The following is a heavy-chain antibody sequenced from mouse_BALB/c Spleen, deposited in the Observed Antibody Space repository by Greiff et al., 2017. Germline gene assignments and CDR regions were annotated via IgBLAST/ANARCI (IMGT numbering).Heavy chain of an antibody. J-gene: IGHJ2*01. CDR1: GYTFTSYW. CDR2: IDPSDSET. CDR3: ARSTTVVENYFDY. Sequence: QVQLQQPGAELVKPGAPVKLSCKASGYTFTSYWMNWVKQRPGRGLEWIGRIDPSDSETHYNQKFKGKATLTADKSSSTAYMQLSSLTSDDSAVYFCARSTTVVENYFDYWGQGTTLTVSS. V-gene: IGHV1-69*02. D-gene: IGHD1-1*01.